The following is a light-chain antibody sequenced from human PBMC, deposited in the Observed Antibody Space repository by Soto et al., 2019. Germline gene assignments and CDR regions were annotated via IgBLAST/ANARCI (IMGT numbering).Light chain of an antibody. J-gene: IGKJ5*01. CDR2: VAS. CDR1: RSVSSSY. V-gene: IGKV3-20*01. CDR3: QQYGSSPPIT. Sequence: ESVLTQSPGTLSLSPGERATLSCRASRSVSSSYLAWYQQKPGLAPRLLIYVASSRTTGIPDRFSGSGSGTDFTLTISRLGPDDFAVYYCQQYGSSPPITFGQGTRLEIK.